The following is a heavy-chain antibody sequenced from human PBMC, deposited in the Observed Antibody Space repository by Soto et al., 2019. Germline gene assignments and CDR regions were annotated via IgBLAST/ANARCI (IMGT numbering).Heavy chain of an antibody. D-gene: IGHD1-1*01. CDR3: AKEQLARRFGFDY. CDR2: INDNGADT. Sequence: EVQVLESGGGLVQPGGSLRLSCAASGFTFSNYAMSWVRQAPGKGLEWVSGINDNGADTYYADSVRGRFTISRDNSKNTLYLQMNSLRAEDTAVYYCAKEQLARRFGFDYWGQGTLVTVAS. CDR1: GFTFSNYA. V-gene: IGHV3-23*01. J-gene: IGHJ4*02.